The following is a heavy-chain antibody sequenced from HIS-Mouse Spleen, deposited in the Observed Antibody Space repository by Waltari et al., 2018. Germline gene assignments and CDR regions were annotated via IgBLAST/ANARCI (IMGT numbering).Heavy chain of an antibody. CDR1: GGSFSGYY. J-gene: IGHJ4*02. CDR3: ARSKGYCSSTSCYYFDY. D-gene: IGHD2-2*01. Sequence: QVQLQQWGAGLLKPSETLSLPCAVDGGSFSGYYLSWIRQPPGKGLEWIGEINHSGSTNYNPSLKSRVTISVDTSKNQFSLKLSSVTAADTAVYYCARSKGYCSSTSCYYFDYWGQGTLVTVSS. V-gene: IGHV4-34*01. CDR2: INHSGST.